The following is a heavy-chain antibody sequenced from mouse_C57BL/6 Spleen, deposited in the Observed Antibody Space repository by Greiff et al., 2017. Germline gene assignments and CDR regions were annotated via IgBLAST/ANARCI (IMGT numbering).Heavy chain of an antibody. J-gene: IGHJ4*01. CDR3: TRGTMITTYAMDY. CDR2: ISSGGDYI. CDR1: GFTFSSYA. Sequence: EVHLVESGEGLVKPGGSLKLSCAASGFTFSSYAMSWVRQTPEKRLEWVAYISSGGDYIYYADTVKGRFTISRDNARNTLYLQMSSLKSEDTAMYYCTRGTMITTYAMDYWGQGTSVTVSS. V-gene: IGHV5-9-1*02. D-gene: IGHD2-4*01.